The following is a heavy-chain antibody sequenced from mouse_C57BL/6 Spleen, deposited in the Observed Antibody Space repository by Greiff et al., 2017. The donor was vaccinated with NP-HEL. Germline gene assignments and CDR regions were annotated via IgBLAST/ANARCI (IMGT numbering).Heavy chain of an antibody. CDR3: ARRWSDYFDY. Sequence: QVHVKQPGAELVKPGASVKLSCKASGYTFTSYWMHWVKQRPGQGLEWIGMIHPNSGSTNYNEKFKSKATLTVDKSSSTAYMQLSSLTSEDSAVYYCARRWSDYFDYWGQGTTLTVSS. J-gene: IGHJ2*01. V-gene: IGHV1-64*01. CDR2: IHPNSGST. CDR1: GYTFTSYW.